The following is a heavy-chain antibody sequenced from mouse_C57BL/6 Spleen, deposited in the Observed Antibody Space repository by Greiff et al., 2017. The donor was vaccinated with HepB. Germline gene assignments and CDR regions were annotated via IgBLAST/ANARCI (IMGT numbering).Heavy chain of an antibody. CDR1: GYTFTSYW. Sequence: QVQLQQPGAELVKPGASVKMSCKASGYTFTSYWLTWVKQRPGQGLEWIGDIYPGSGSTNYNEKFKSKATLTVDTSSSTAYMQLSSLTSEDSAVYYCASPYSNYLGFIAYWGQGTLVTVSA. J-gene: IGHJ3*01. D-gene: IGHD2-5*01. CDR2: IYPGSGST. V-gene: IGHV1-55*01. CDR3: ASPYSNYLGFIAY.